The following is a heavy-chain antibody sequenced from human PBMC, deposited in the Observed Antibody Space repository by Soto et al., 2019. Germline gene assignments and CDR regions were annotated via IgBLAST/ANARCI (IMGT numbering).Heavy chain of an antibody. CDR2: INAGIGNT. CDR1: GYTFTSYA. D-gene: IGHD5-18*01. V-gene: IGHV1-3*01. Sequence: QVQLVQSGAEVKKPGASVKVSCKASGYTFTSYAMHWVRQAPGQRLEWMGWINAGIGNTKYSQKFQGRVTITRDTSASTAYMELSSLRSEDTAVYYCARPTAMAYYYYYGMDVWGQGTTVTVSS. CDR3: ARPTAMAYYYYYGMDV. J-gene: IGHJ6*02.